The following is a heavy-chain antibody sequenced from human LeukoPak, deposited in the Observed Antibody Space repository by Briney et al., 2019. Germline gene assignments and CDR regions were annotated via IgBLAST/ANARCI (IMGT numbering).Heavy chain of an antibody. CDR2: INAGNGNT. CDR3: ARDTRGLFDY. Sequence: ASVKVSCKASGYTFTGYYMHWVRQAPGQGLEWMGWINAGNGNTKYSQKFQGRVTITRDTSASTAYMELSSLRSEDTAVYYCARDTRGLFDYWGQGTLVTVSS. J-gene: IGHJ4*02. CDR1: GYTFTGYY. V-gene: IGHV1-3*01. D-gene: IGHD3-10*01.